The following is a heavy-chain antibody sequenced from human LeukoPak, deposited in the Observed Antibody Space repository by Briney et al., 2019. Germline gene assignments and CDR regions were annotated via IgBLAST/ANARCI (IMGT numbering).Heavy chain of an antibody. CDR2: IYYSGST. CDR3: ARAGDFWSGYYPDY. D-gene: IGHD3-3*01. Sequence: SETLSLTCTVSGGSISSYYWSWIRQPPGKGLEWIGYIYYSGSTTYNPSLKGRVTISVDTSKNQFSLKLSSVTAADTDVYYCARAGDFWSGYYPDYWGQGTLVTVSS. J-gene: IGHJ4*02. CDR1: GGSISSYY. V-gene: IGHV4-59*01.